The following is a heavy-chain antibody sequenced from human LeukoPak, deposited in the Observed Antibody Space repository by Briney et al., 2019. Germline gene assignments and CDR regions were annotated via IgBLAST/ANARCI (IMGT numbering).Heavy chain of an antibody. Sequence: PGGSLRLSCAASGFTFSSYAMSWVRQAPGKGLEWISAISGSGGSTYYADSVKGRFTISRDNSKNTLYLQMDSLRAEDTAVYYCATSVYYYGSGSPHFFDYWGQGTLVTVS. CDR3: ATSVYYYGSGSPHFFDY. D-gene: IGHD3-10*01. V-gene: IGHV3-23*01. J-gene: IGHJ4*02. CDR2: ISGSGGST. CDR1: GFTFSSYA.